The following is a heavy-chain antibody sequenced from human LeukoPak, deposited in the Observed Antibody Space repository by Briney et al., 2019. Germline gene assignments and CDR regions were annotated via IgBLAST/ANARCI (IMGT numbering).Heavy chain of an antibody. J-gene: IGHJ4*02. CDR2: IYYSGST. CDR1: GGSISSYY. D-gene: IGHD1-26*01. V-gene: IGHV4-59*08. CDR3: ARQVGLYYFDY. Sequence: SETQSLTCTVSGGSISSYYWSWIRQPPGKGLEWIGYIYYSGSTNYNPSLKSRVTISVDTSKNQFSLKLSSVTAADTAVYYCARQVGLYYFDYWGQGTLVTVSS.